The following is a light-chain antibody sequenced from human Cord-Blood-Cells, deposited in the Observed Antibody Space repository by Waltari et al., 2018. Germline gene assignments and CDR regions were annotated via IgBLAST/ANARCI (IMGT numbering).Light chain of an antibody. V-gene: IGLV1-47*01. CDR2: RNN. CDR3: AAWDDSLRV. J-gene: IGLJ2*01. Sequence: QSVLTQPPSASGTPGQRVTISCSGSSSNIGSNYVYWYQQLPGTAPKLLSYRNNRRPSGVPDRFSGSKSGTSASLAISGLRSEDEADYYCAAWDDSLRVFGGGTKLTVL. CDR1: SSNIGSNY.